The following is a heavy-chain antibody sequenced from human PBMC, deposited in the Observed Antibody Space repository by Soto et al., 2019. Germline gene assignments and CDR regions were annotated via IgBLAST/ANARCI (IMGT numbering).Heavy chain of an antibody. J-gene: IGHJ6*02. CDR3: ANNADF. V-gene: IGHV4-59*08. CDR1: GASISDHF. CDR2: IYNSGS. Sequence: PSETQSHTCPFSGASISDHFWSWIRQPPGKGLEWIAYIYNSGSSYNPSLKSRVTISVDTSKNQLSLKLSSVIAADSAVYYCANNADFWGQGTTVTVS. D-gene: IGHD1-20*01.